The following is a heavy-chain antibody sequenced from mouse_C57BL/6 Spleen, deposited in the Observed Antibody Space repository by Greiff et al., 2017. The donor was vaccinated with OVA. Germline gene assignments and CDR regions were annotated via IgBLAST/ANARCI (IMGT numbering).Heavy chain of an antibody. Sequence: VQLQQPGAELVRPGSSVKLSCKASGYTFTSYWMHWVKQRPIQGLEWIGNIDPSDSETHYNQKFKDKATLTVDKPSSTAYMQLSSLTSEDSAVYYCARRSNYYGSSYEFAYWGQGTLVTVSA. V-gene: IGHV1-52*01. CDR3: ARRSNYYGSSYEFAY. CDR2: IDPSDSET. CDR1: GYTFTSYW. D-gene: IGHD1-1*01. J-gene: IGHJ3*01.